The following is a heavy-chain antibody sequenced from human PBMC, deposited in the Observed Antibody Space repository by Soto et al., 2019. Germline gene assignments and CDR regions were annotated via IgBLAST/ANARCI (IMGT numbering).Heavy chain of an antibody. CDR3: ATGPPWGESGSFCIQHSDS. V-gene: IGHV1-3*01. D-gene: IGHD3-10*01. J-gene: IGHJ4*02. CDR1: GYTFTNFA. CDR2: INAGSGNT. Sequence: QVQLVQAGAEVKRPGASVKVSCTSSGYTFTNFAVHWVRQAPGQMLQWMGWINAGSGNTKYSQDFQGRVTFTRDTSATTAYMELSSLRSEDTAVYYCATGPPWGESGSFCIQHSDSWCQGTLVTVSS.